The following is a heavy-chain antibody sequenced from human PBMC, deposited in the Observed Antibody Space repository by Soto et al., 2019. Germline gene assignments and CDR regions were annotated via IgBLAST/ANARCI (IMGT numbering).Heavy chain of an antibody. CDR3: ARGHAFDFDY. V-gene: IGHV4-59*01. Sequence: PSETLSLTCTVSGGSIRNYYWSWIRQPPGKGLEWIGHIYYSGSTNYNPSLKSRVTISEDTSKNQFSLKLSSVTAADTAVYYCARGHAFDFDYWGQGTRVTVAS. CDR2: IYYSGST. CDR1: GGSIRNYY. J-gene: IGHJ4*02.